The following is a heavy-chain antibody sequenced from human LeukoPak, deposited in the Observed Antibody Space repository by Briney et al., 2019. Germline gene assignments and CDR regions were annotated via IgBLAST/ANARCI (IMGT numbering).Heavy chain of an antibody. J-gene: IGHJ4*02. Sequence: AGGSLRLSCVASGFTFRTYAMSWVRQGPGKGLEWVSAISVSGDTYHADSVKGRFTISRDSYKNTLYLQMNSLRAEDAAVYYCAKAPVTTCSGAYCYPFDYWGQGTLVTVSS. CDR1: GFTFRTYA. CDR3: AKAPVTTCSGAYCYPFDY. D-gene: IGHD2-15*01. CDR2: ISVSGDT. V-gene: IGHV3-23*01.